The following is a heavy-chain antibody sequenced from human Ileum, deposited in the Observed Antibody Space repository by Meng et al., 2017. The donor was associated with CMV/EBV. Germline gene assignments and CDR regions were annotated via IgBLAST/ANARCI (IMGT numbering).Heavy chain of an antibody. D-gene: IGHD5-12*01. CDR3: AKAGYSGNSYEGWGVLDF. CDR1: GYKFTGSY. V-gene: IGHV1-2*02. CDR2: INPNTGVT. Sequence: ASVKVSCKASGYKFTGSYIHWVRQAPGQGLEWMAWINPNTGVTNFAQNFQARVTRTTDTSINTAYMELTRLTFDDTAVYYCAKAGYSGNSYEGWGVLDFWGQGTLVTVSS. J-gene: IGHJ4*02.